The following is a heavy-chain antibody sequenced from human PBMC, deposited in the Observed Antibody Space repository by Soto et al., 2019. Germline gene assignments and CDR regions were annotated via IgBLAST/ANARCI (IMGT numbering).Heavy chain of an antibody. CDR2: IYYSGST. Sequence: QVQLQESGPGLVKPSETLSLTCTVSGGSISSYYWSWIRQPPGKGLEWIGYIYYSGSTNYNPSLKSRVTISVDSSKNQLSLKLSSVTAADTAVYYCARLGYCSGGSCYLRFDYWGQGTLVTVSS. D-gene: IGHD2-15*01. V-gene: IGHV4-59*08. CDR1: GGSISSYY. J-gene: IGHJ4*02. CDR3: ARLGYCSGGSCYLRFDY.